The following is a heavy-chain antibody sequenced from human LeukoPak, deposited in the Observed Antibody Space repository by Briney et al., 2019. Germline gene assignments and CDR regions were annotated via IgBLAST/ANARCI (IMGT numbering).Heavy chain of an antibody. CDR1: GFPFSTYA. CDR3: AREPTYSSSWYTTCDF. CDR2: ISYDGNTQ. Sequence: GGSLRLSCTASGFPFSTYAMHWVRQAPGKGLEWVALISYDGNTQYYADSVTGRFTLSRDNSKNTLYLQMNSLRAEDTAVYYCAREPTYSSSWYTTCDFWGQGTLVTVSS. J-gene: IGHJ4*02. V-gene: IGHV3-30*04. D-gene: IGHD6-13*01.